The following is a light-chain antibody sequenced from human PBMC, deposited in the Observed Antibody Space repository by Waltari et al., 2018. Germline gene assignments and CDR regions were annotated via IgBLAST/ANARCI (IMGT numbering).Light chain of an antibody. CDR3: SSYAGSNNYVV. V-gene: IGLV2-8*01. Sequence: QSALTQPPSASGSPGQSVTISCTGTSSDIGGYNYVSWYQQHPGKAPKLMIYEVNKRPSGVPDRFSVSKSGNTASLTVSGLQAEDEADYYCSSYAGSNNYVVFGGGTKLTVL. J-gene: IGLJ2*01. CDR2: EVN. CDR1: SSDIGGYNY.